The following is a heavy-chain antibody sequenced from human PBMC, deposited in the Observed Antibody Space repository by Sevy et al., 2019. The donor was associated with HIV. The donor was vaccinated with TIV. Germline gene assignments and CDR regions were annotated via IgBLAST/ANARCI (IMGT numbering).Heavy chain of an antibody. D-gene: IGHD6-19*01. CDR1: GFTFSSYS. Sequence: GGSLRLSCAASGFTFSSYSMNWVRQAPGKGLEWVSYISSSSSTIYYAGSVKGRFTISRDNAKNSLYLQMNSLRDEDTAVYYCARVGSSGWYHYYYYGMDVWGQGTTVTVSS. J-gene: IGHJ6*02. CDR3: ARVGSSGWYHYYYYGMDV. V-gene: IGHV3-48*02. CDR2: ISSSSSTI.